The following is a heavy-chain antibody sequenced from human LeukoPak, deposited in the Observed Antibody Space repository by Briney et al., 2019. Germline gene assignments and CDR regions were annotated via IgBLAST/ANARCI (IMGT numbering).Heavy chain of an antibody. CDR2: IYYTGST. V-gene: IGHV4-39*01. Sequence: SETLSLTCTVSGGYISSSSYYWGWSRQPPGNGLEWIGSIYYTGSTYYNPSLKSRVTISVDTSKNQFSLKLSSVTAADTAVYYCARQGYYDFWSGYYDYYYYMDVWGKGTTVTVSS. CDR1: GGYISSSSYY. D-gene: IGHD3-3*01. J-gene: IGHJ6*03. CDR3: ARQGYYDFWSGYYDYYYYMDV.